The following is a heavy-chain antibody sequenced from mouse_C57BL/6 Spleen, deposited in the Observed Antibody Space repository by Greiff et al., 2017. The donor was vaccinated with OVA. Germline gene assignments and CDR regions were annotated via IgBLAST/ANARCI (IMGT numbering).Heavy chain of an antibody. Sequence: VQLQQSGPELVKPGASVKLSCKASGYTFTSYDINWVKQRPGQGLEWIGWIYPSDGSPKYNEKFKGKATFTVDTSSSTAYMELHSLTSEDSAVYFCALYGLYYAMDYWGQGTSVTVSS. CDR3: ALYGLYYAMDY. CDR1: GYTFTSYD. CDR2: IYPSDGSP. J-gene: IGHJ4*01. D-gene: IGHD1-1*02. V-gene: IGHV1-85*01.